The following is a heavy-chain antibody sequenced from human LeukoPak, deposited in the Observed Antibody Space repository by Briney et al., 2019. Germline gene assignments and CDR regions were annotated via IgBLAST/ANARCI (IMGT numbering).Heavy chain of an antibody. CDR1: GGAFSGYY. Sequence: SGTLSLTCAVYGGAFSGYYWSWIRQHPGKGLEWVGEINHSGSTNYNPPPKSRVTISVDTSKNKFSLRLSSMSPADTAVSYCATSDPRITIFRVVIHTHPNFDYWGQGTLVTVSS. CDR2: INHSGST. CDR3: ATSDPRITIFRVVIHTHPNFDY. J-gene: IGHJ4*02. V-gene: IGHV4-34*01. D-gene: IGHD3-3*01.